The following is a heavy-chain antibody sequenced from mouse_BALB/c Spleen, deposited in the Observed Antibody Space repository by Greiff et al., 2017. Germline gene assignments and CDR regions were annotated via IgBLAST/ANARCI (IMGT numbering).Heavy chain of an antibody. CDR1: GFTFSSYA. D-gene: IGHD1-3*01. CDR3: ARGEIYEEDDGYIDV. Sequence: VKLVESGGGLVKPGGSLKLSCAASGFTFSSYAMSWVRQTPEKRLEWVASISSGGSTYYPDRVKGRFTISRDTARNILYLQMSSLMSEDTAKSYWARGEIYEEDDGYIDVWGEGTTVTVSS. CDR2: ISSGGST. V-gene: IGHV5-6-5*01. J-gene: IGHJ1*01.